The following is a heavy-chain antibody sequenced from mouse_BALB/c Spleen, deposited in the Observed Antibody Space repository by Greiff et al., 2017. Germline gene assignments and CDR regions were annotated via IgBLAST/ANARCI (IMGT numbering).Heavy chain of an antibody. CDR3: ARTGYVGFAY. Sequence: VQLQQPGAELVKPGASVRLSCKASGYTFTSYWMHWVKQRPGQGLEWIGEINPSNGRTNYNEKFKSKATLTVDKSSSTAYMQLSSLTSEDSAVYYCARTGYVGFAYWGQGTLVTVSA. D-gene: IGHD3-1*01. V-gene: IGHV1S81*02. CDR2: INPSNGRT. J-gene: IGHJ3*01. CDR1: GYTFTSYW.